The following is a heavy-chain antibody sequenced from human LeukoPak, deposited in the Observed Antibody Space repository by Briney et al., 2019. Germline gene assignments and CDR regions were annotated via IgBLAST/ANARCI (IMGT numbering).Heavy chain of an antibody. D-gene: IGHD2-15*01. V-gene: IGHV5-51*01. Sequence: PGESLQISCKGSGYSFTSYWIGWVRQMPGKGLEWMGIIYPGDSDTRYSPSFQGQVTISADKSISTAYLQWSSLKASDTAMYYCARRSRYCSGGSCYYFDYWGQGTLVTVSS. CDR2: IYPGDSDT. CDR3: ARRSRYCSGGSCYYFDY. J-gene: IGHJ4*02. CDR1: GYSFTSYW.